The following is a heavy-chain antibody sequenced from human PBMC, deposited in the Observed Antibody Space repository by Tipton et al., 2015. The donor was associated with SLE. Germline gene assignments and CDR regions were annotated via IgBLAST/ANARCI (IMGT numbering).Heavy chain of an antibody. V-gene: IGHV4-34*01. CDR2: SHQSGTT. D-gene: IGHD4-17*01. Sequence: GLVKPSETLSLTCAVYGGSFSGYYWSWIRQPPGKGLEWIGESHQSGTTNYHPSFKSRVTISVDTSKNQFSLSLKSVTAADTAVYYCARGSVRADDYWGQGTLVTVSS. J-gene: IGHJ4*02. CDR1: GGSFSGYY. CDR3: ARGSVRADDY.